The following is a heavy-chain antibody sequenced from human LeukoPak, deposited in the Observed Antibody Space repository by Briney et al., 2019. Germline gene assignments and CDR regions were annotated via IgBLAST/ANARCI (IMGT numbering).Heavy chain of an antibody. CDR1: RGSISGYS. CDR2: IYYSGNT. J-gene: IGHJ6*03. Sequence: PSETLSLTCTVSRGSISGYSWSWIRQSPGKGLEWIGYIYYSGNTYYNPSLRSRVTISVDTSKNKFSLKLSSVTAADTAVYYCARDRRYMDVWGKGTTVTVSS. V-gene: IGHV4-59*12. CDR3: ARDRRYMDV.